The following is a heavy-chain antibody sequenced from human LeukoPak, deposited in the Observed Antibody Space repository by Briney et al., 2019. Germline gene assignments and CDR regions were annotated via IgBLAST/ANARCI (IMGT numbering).Heavy chain of an antibody. Sequence: GGSLRLSCAASGFTFSSYSMNWVRQAPGKGLEWVSSISSSSSYIYYADSVKGRFTISRDNAKNSLYLQMNSLRAEDTAVYYCARRAARPRESRGATGWFDPWGQGTLVTVSS. CDR3: ARRAARPRESRGATGWFDP. V-gene: IGHV3-21*01. J-gene: IGHJ5*02. D-gene: IGHD1-26*01. CDR2: ISSSSSYI. CDR1: GFTFSSYS.